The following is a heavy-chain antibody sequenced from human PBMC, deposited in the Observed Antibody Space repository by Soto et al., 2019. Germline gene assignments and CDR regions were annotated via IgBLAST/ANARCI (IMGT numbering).Heavy chain of an antibody. CDR3: AKGIEYSSSSSLFYYYYGMDV. CDR2: ISYDGSNK. CDR1: GFTFSSYA. V-gene: IGHV3-30-3*01. J-gene: IGHJ6*02. D-gene: IGHD6-6*01. Sequence: QVQLVESGGGVVQPGRSLRLSCAASGFTFSSYAMHWVRQAPGKGLEWVAVISYDGSNKYYADSVKGRFTISRDNSKNTLYLQMNSLRAEDTAVYYCAKGIEYSSSSSLFYYYYGMDVWGQGTTVTVSS.